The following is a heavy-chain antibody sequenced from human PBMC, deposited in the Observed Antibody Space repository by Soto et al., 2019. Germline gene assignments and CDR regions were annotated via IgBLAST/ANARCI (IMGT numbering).Heavy chain of an antibody. CDR2: IDPYDTGI. Sequence: EVHLVESGGGLVQPGGSLRLSCAASGFTFSKYWFHWVRQAPGKGLMWVSRIDPYDTGITYADSVKGRFTISRDNARNTLDLQMDSLSAEATAVYYCARDMTGADDYLGQGTLVTVSS. CDR3: ARDMTGADDY. V-gene: IGHV3-74*01. D-gene: IGHD3-9*01. J-gene: IGHJ4*02. CDR1: GFTFSKYW.